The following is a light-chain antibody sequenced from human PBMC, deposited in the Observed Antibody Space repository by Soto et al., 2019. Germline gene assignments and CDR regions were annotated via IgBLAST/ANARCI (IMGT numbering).Light chain of an antibody. CDR3: QQYNSYGT. V-gene: IGKV1-5*03. J-gene: IGKJ1*01. CDR2: KAS. Sequence: DIQMTQSPSTLSASVGDRVTITCRASQSISSWLAWYQQKPGKAPKLLIYKASSLESGVPSRFSGSGSGTEFTLTISCLQPDYFATYYCQQYNSYGTFGQGTKVEIK. CDR1: QSISSW.